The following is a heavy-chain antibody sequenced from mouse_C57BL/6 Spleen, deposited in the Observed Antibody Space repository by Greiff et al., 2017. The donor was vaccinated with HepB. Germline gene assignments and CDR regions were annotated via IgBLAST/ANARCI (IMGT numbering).Heavy chain of an antibody. V-gene: IGHV3-6*01. J-gene: IGHJ4*01. CDR3: AREEITNAMDY. CDR2: ISYDGSN. CDR1: GYSITSGYY. D-gene: IGHD2-4*01. Sequence: ESGPGLVKPSQSLSLTCSVTGYSITSGYYWNWIRQFPGNKLEWMGYISYDGSNNYNPSLKNRISITRDTSKNQFFLKLNSVTTEDTATYYCAREEITNAMDYWGQGTSVTVSS.